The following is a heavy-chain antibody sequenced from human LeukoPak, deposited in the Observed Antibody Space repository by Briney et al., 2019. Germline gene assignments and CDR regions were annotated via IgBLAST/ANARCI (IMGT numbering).Heavy chain of an antibody. J-gene: IGHJ4*02. V-gene: IGHV3-15*01. Sequence: PGGSLRLSCAASGFTFSNAWMSWVRQAPGKGLEWVGRIKGKTDGGTTDYAAPVKGRFTISRDDSENTLYLQMNSLKTEDTAMYYCTTGYCSSTSCYGGNYWGQGTLVTVSS. D-gene: IGHD2-2*01. CDR2: IKGKTDGGTT. CDR1: GFTFSNAW. CDR3: TTGYCSSTSCYGGNY.